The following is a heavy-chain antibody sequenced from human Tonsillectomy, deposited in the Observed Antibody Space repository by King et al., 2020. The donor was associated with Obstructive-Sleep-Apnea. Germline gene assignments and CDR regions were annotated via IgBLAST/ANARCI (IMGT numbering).Heavy chain of an antibody. CDR3: ARHDYSSCYFGVFDY. V-gene: IGHV4-59*08. CDR2: ISYSGST. Sequence: QLQLQESGPGLVKPSETLSLTCTVSGDSINNYYWSWIRQPPGKGLEYIGHISYSGSTHSNPSLKSRVTISVDTSKTQFSLRMSSATAADTAVYYCARHDYSSCYFGVFDYWGQGTLVTVSS. J-gene: IGHJ4*02. D-gene: IGHD3-22*01. CDR1: GDSINNYY.